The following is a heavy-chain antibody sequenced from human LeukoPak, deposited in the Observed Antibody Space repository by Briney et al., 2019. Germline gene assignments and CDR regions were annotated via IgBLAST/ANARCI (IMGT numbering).Heavy chain of an antibody. CDR1: GFTFSSYG. D-gene: IGHD1-26*01. CDR3: VVATSGSTPRVYYYSYYAMDV. V-gene: IGHV3-15*07. J-gene: IGHJ6*02. Sequence: GGSLRLSCAASGFTFSSYGMHWVRQAPGKGLEWVGRIKSNSDGGTTDYAAPVKGRFTISRDDSKDTLYLQMNSLKTEDTAVYYCVVATSGSTPRVYYYSYYAMDVWGQGTTVAVSS. CDR2: IKSNSDGGTT.